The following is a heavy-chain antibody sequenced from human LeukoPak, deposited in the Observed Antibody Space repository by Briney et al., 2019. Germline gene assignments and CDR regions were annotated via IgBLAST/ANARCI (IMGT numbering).Heavy chain of an antibody. Sequence: PGGSLRLSCAASGFTFSSYEMNWVRQAPGKGLEWVSYISSSGSTIYYADSVKGRFTISRDNAKNSLYLQMNSLRAEDTAVYYCARAIRGYSYGIGLNDYWGQGTLVTVSS. CDR3: ARAIRGYSYGIGLNDY. CDR1: GFTFSSYE. J-gene: IGHJ4*02. D-gene: IGHD5-18*01. CDR2: ISSSGSTI. V-gene: IGHV3-48*03.